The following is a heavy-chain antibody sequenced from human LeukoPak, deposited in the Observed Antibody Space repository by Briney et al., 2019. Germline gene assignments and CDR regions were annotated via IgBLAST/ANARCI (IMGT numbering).Heavy chain of an antibody. V-gene: IGHV1-2*02. D-gene: IGHD3-3*01. CDR2: INSNRGGT. CDR3: ARDHGDDAFDI. J-gene: IGHJ3*02. CDR1: VYTFTNYY. Sequence: ASVKVSCKASVYTFTNYYIHWVRQAPGRGLEWMGWINSNRGGTNYAQKFQGRVTMTRDTSISTAYMELRSVRSDDTAVYYCARDHGDDAFDIWGPGTMVTVSS.